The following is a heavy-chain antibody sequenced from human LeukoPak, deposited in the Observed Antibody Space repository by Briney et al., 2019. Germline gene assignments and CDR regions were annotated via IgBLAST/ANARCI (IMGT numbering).Heavy chain of an antibody. V-gene: IGHV3-23*01. CDR3: AADTSGFFDY. D-gene: IGHD5-12*01. CDR1: GFTFSHYG. CDR2: TSASGGNT. J-gene: IGHJ4*02. Sequence: PGGSLRLSCAASGFTFSHYGMHWVRQAPGKGLEWVSGTSASGGNTDYADSVKGRFTISRDNSKNTLYLQMNSLRAEDTAVYYCAADTSGFFDYWGQGTLVTVSS.